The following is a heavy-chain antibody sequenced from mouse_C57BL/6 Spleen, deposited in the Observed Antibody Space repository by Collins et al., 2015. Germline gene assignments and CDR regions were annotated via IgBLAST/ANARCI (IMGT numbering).Heavy chain of an antibody. CDR1: GFTFSDYG. D-gene: IGHD1-1*01. CDR3: TRGLYGAFDY. Sequence: EVQLVEVWGGLVKPGGSLKLSCAASGFTFSDYGMHWVRQAPEKGLEWVAYINSGSSTIYYADTVKGRFTISRDTAKNTLFLQMTSLRSEDTAMYFCTRGLYGAFDYWGQGTSLTVSS. CDR2: INSGSSTI. V-gene: IGHV5-17*01. J-gene: IGHJ2*02.